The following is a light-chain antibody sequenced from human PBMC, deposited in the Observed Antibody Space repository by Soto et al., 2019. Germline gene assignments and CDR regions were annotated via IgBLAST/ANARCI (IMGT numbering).Light chain of an antibody. CDR1: QSLLHSNGYNY. J-gene: IGKJ1*01. Sequence: DIVMTQSPLSLPVTPGEPASISCRSSQSLLHSNGYNYLDWYLQKPGQSPQLLIYLGSNRASGVPDRFSGSGSGTDFTLKISGVEAADVGVFYCMQALQTPRTFGQGTKVEIK. CDR3: MQALQTPRT. CDR2: LGS. V-gene: IGKV2-28*01.